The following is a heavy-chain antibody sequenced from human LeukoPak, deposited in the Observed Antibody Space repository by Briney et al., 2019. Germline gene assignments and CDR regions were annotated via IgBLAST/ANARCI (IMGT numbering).Heavy chain of an antibody. CDR3: ARHPLRPGYYYMDV. CDR1: GYTFTSYG. V-gene: IGHV1-18*01. Sequence: ASVKVSCKASGYTFTSYGISWVRQAPGQGLEWMGWISAYNGNTNYAQKLQGRVTMTTDTSTSTAYMELRSLRSDDTAVYYCARHPLRPGYYYMDVWGKGPPVTVSS. CDR2: ISAYNGNT. J-gene: IGHJ6*03.